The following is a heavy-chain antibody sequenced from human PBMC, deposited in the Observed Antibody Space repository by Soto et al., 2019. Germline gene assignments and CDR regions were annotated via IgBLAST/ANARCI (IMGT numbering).Heavy chain of an antibody. Sequence: EVQLLESGGGLVQPGGSLRLSCAASGFTFSSYAMSWVRQAPGKGLEWVSAISGSGGSTYYADSVKGRFTISRDNSKNTLYLKMNSLRADDTAVYYCVLWPPYYFDYWGQGTLVTVSS. CDR2: ISGSGGST. J-gene: IGHJ4*02. V-gene: IGHV3-23*01. CDR3: VLWPPYYFDY. CDR1: GFTFSSYA. D-gene: IGHD3-10*01.